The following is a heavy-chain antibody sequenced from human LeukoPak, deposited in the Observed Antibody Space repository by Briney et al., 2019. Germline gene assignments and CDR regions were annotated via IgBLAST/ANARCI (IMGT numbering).Heavy chain of an antibody. J-gene: IGHJ2*01. V-gene: IGHV4-39*01. CDR1: GGSISSSSYY. D-gene: IGHD3-22*01. Sequence: KPSETLSLTCTVSGGSISSSSYYWGWIRQPPGKGLEWIGNIYYSRSTHYSPSLKSRVTISVDTSKNQFSLKLSSVTAADTAVYYCARGLSMIVVVVHDWYFDLWGRGTLVTASS. CDR3: ARGLSMIVVVVHDWYFDL. CDR2: IYYSRST.